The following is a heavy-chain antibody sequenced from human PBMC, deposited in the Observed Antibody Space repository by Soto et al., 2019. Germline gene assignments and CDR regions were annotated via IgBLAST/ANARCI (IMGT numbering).Heavy chain of an antibody. J-gene: IGHJ4*02. CDR2: ISPNNGKT. D-gene: IGHD3-3*01. CDR1: GYSLGSYG. V-gene: IGHV1-18*01. CDR3: ASEANGVGDH. Sequence: QLQLVQSGGEVKKPGASVKVSCKSSGYSLGSYGISWVRQAPGQGLEWMGWISPNNGKTNYAQKFDDRVTMTTDTSTTITYMELKSLRSDDTAVYYCASEANGVGDHWGQGTLVTVSS.